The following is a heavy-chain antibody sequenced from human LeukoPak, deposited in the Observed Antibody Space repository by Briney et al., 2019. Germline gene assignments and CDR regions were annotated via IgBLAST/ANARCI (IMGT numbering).Heavy chain of an antibody. D-gene: IGHD1-26*01. CDR3: ARDSGGSYDY. CDR1: GSISSGDYY. Sequence: SETLSLTCTVSGSISSGDYYWSWIRQHPGKGLEWIGYIYYSGSTNYNPSLKSRVTISVDTSKNQFSLKLSSVTAADTAVYYCARDSGGSYDYWGQGTLVTVSS. J-gene: IGHJ4*02. CDR2: IYYSGST. V-gene: IGHV4-61*08.